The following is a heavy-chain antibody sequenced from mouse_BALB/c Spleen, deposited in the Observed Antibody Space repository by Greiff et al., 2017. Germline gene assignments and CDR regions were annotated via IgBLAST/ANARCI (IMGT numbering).Heavy chain of an antibody. CDR3: ATYYYGSRAWFAY. CDR2: ISYDGSN. D-gene: IGHD1-1*01. Sequence: EVKLMESGPGLVKPSQSLSLTCSVTGYSITSGYYWNWIRQFPGNKLEWMGYISYDGSNNYNPSLKNRISITRDTSKNQFFLKLNSVTTEDTGTYYCATYYYGSRAWFAYWGQGTLVTVSA. CDR1: GYSITSGYY. V-gene: IGHV3-6*02. J-gene: IGHJ3*01.